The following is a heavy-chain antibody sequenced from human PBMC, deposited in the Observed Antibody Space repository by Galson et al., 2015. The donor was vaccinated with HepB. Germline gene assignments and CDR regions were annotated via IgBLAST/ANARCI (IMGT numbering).Heavy chain of an antibody. V-gene: IGHV3-48*01. CDR1: GFTFSSYS. CDR2: ISSSSSTI. CDR3: ARERGVYYYDSSGYSDAFDI. J-gene: IGHJ3*02. Sequence: SLRLSCAASGFTFSSYSMNWVRQAPGKGLEWVSYISSSSSTIYYADSVKGRFTISRDNAKNSLYLQMNSLRAEDTAVYYCARERGVYYYDSSGYSDAFDIWGQGTMVTVSS. D-gene: IGHD3-22*01.